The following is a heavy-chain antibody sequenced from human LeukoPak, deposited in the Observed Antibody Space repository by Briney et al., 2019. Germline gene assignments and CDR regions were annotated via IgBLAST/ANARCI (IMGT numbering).Heavy chain of an antibody. CDR3: ARVGTFYVYAFDI. D-gene: IGHD5/OR15-5a*01. Sequence: SETLSLTCTVSGGSISGYYWSWIRQPPGKGLEWIGYIYYSGSTNYNPSLKSRVTISVDTSKNQFSLKLSSVTAADTAVYYCARVGTFYVYAFDIWGQGTMVTVSS. CDR2: IYYSGST. J-gene: IGHJ3*02. CDR1: GGSISGYY. V-gene: IGHV4-59*01.